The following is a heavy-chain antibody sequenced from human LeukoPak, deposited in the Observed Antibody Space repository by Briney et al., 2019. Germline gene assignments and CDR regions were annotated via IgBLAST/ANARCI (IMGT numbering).Heavy chain of an antibody. D-gene: IGHD2-15*01. CDR1: GFTFSSYS. J-gene: IGHJ4*02. CDR2: ISSSSSYI. V-gene: IGHV3-21*01. CDR3: ARVSVAATPDH. Sequence: GGSLRLSCAASGFTFSSYSMNWVRQAPGKGLEWVSSISSSSSYIYYADSVKGRFTISRDNAKNSLYLQMNSLRAEDTAVYYCARVSVAATPDHWGQGTLVTVPS.